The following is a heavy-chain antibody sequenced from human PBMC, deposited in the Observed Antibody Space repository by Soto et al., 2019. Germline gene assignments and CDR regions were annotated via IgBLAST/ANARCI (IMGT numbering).Heavy chain of an antibody. CDR2: MNPNSGNT. D-gene: IGHD4-17*01. J-gene: IGHJ4*02. V-gene: IGHV1-8*01. Sequence: QVQLVQSGAEVKKSGASVKVSCKASGYTFTSHDINWVRQATGEGLEWMGWMNPNSGNTGYAQKFQGRVTMSRNTSISTAYMELSSLRSEDTAVYYCARWDYGVYARFEYWGQGTLVTVSS. CDR3: ARWDYGVYARFEY. CDR1: GYTFTSHD.